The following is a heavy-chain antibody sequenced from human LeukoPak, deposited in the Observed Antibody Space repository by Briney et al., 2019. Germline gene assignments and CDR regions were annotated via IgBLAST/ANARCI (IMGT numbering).Heavy chain of an antibody. CDR2: ISSSSSNI. V-gene: IGHV3-21*01. CDR1: RFTVSSNY. Sequence: GGSLRLSCAASRFTVSSNYMNWVRQAPGKGLEWVSSISSSSSNIYYADSVKGRFTISRDNAKNSLYLQMNSLRVEDTAVYYCARCTTGRTFGSLREIKRSREIDYWGQGTLVTVSS. J-gene: IGHJ4*02. D-gene: IGHD1-1*01. CDR3: ARCTTGRTFGSLREIKRSREIDY.